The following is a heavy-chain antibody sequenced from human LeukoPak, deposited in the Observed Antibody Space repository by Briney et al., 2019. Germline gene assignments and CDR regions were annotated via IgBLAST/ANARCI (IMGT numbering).Heavy chain of an antibody. D-gene: IGHD1-1*01. CDR1: TLTFSSFG. CDR2: IRSGGSDT. V-gene: IGHV3-30*02. J-gene: IGHJ4*02. CDR3: AKDKGVRYFDY. Sequence: PGGSLRLSCAASTLTFSSFGVHWVRQAPGKGLEWVTFIRSGGSDTYYADSVKGRFTISRDNSTNTLYLQMNSLRPEDTAVYYCAKDKGVRYFDYWGQGTLVTVSS.